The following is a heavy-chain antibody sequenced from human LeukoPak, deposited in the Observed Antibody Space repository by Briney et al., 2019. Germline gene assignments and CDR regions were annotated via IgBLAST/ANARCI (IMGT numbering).Heavy chain of an antibody. CDR2: ISDYNGNT. CDR1: GSTFTSYG. V-gene: IGHV1-18*01. J-gene: IGHJ5*02. Sequence: ASVKVSCKASGSTFTSYGISWVRQATGQGLEWMGWISDYNGNTNYAQKLQGRVTMTTDTSTSTAYMELRSLRSDDTAVYYCARDLYRDSLPVSWFDPWGQGTLVTVSS. CDR3: ARDLYRDSLPVSWFDP. D-gene: IGHD4-11*01.